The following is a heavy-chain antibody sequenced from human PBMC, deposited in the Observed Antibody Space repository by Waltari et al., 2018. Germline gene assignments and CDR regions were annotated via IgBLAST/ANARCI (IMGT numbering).Heavy chain of an antibody. J-gene: IGHJ4*02. D-gene: IGHD6-13*01. V-gene: IGHV1-24*01. CDR1: GYTLTELS. CDR2: FDPEDGET. Sequence: QVQLVQSGAEVKKPGASVKVSCKVSGYTLTELSMHWVRQAPGKGLEWMGGFDPEDGETTDAQKIQGRVTMTEDTSTDTAYMELSSLRSEDTAVYYCASSSYSSSWYVYFDYWGQGTLVTVSS. CDR3: ASSSYSSSWYVYFDY.